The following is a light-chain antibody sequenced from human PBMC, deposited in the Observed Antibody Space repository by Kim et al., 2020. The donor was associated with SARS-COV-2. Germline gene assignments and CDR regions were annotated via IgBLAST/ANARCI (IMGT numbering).Light chain of an antibody. V-gene: IGLV2-8*01. CDR2: EVS. Sequence: PEQSATTSCTGSSGVGGDNNDVSWYQQPPGKAPILMYYEVSQRPAGVHDRSSGSKAGTTAPMTVAGLEPDEEDDYYCSSNAGSKKVFGGGTKLTVL. CDR3: SSNAGSKKV. J-gene: IGLJ2*01. CDR1: SGVGGDNND.